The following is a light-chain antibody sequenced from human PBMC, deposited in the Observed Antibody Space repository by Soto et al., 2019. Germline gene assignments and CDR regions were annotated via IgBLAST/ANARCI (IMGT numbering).Light chain of an antibody. CDR1: QSVTSTY. Sequence: VLTQSPGTLSLSPGEGVTLSCRASQSVTSTYLAWCQQKPGQAPRLLIYGASTRAIGIPDRFSGSGSGTDFTLTISRLEPEDSAVYYCQQRNVWPPVTFGQGTRLE. CDR2: GAS. CDR3: QQRNVWPPVT. V-gene: IGKV3D-20*02. J-gene: IGKJ5*01.